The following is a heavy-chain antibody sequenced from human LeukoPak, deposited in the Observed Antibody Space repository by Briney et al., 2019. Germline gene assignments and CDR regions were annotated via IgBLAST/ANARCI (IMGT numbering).Heavy chain of an antibody. CDR3: ASVPDSSGYYTLDY. V-gene: IGHV3-30*03. J-gene: IGHJ4*02. Sequence: GGSLRLSCAASGFTFSSYGMHWVRQAPGKGLEWVAVISYDGSNKYYADSVKGRFTISRDNSKNMLYLQMNSLRAEDTAVSYCASVPDSSGYYTLDYWGQGTLVTVSS. CDR2: ISYDGSNK. D-gene: IGHD3-22*01. CDR1: GFTFSSYG.